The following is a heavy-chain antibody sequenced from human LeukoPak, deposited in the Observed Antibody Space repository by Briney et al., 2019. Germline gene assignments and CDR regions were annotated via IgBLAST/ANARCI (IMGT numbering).Heavy chain of an antibody. Sequence: SETLSLTCTVSGGSISSYYWSWIRQPPGKGLEWIGYIYYSGSTNYNPSLKSRVTISVGTSKNQFSLKLSSVTAADTAVYYCARQTPYSSGWPYFDYWGQGTLVTASS. J-gene: IGHJ4*02. V-gene: IGHV4-59*08. CDR1: GGSISSYY. CDR3: ARQTPYSSGWPYFDY. D-gene: IGHD6-19*01. CDR2: IYYSGST.